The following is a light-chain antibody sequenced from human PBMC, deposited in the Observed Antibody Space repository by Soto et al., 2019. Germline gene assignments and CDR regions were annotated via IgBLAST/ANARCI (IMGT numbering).Light chain of an antibody. CDR3: QHYNNWPPAT. Sequence: EIVMTQSPATVSVSPGERATLSCRASQSVSSNLAWYQQKPGQAPRLLIYDASTRATGIPARFSGSGSGTQFTLTISSLQSEDFAVYYCQHYNNWPPATFGQGTKVDIK. V-gene: IGKV3-15*01. J-gene: IGKJ1*01. CDR1: QSVSSN. CDR2: DAS.